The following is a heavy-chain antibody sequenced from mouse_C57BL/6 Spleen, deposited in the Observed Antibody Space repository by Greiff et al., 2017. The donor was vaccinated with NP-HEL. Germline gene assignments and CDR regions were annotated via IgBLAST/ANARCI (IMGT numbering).Heavy chain of an antibody. CDR3: ARSYYYGSSADYYAMDY. D-gene: IGHD1-1*01. V-gene: IGHV1-69*01. Sequence: QVQLQQPGAELVMPGASVKLSCKASGYTFTSYWMHWVKQRPGQGLEWIGEIDPSDSYTNYTQKFKGKSTLTVDKSSSTAYMQLSSLTSEDSAVYYCARSYYYGSSADYYAMDYWGQGTSVTVSS. CDR1: GYTFTSYW. J-gene: IGHJ4*01. CDR2: IDPSDSYT.